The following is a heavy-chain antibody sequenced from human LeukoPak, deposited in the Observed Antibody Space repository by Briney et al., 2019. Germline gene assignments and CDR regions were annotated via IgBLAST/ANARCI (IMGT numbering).Heavy chain of an antibody. V-gene: IGHV3-33*01. CDR1: GFTFSSHG. D-gene: IGHD7-27*01. J-gene: IGHJ6*03. Sequence: GGSLRLSCAASGFTFSSHGMHWVRQAPGKGLEWVAVIWYDGSNKYYVDSVKGRFTISRDNSKNTLYVEMNSLRAEDTAVYYCVRWGPDKAMDVWDKGTTVTVSS. CDR2: IWYDGSNK. CDR3: VRWGPDKAMDV.